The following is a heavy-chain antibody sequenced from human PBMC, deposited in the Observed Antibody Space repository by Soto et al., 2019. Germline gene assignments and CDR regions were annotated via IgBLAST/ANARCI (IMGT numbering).Heavy chain of an antibody. J-gene: IGHJ4*02. CDR3: AKDQRPGPTTIFGVAMDY. Sequence: GGSLRLSCAASGFTFSSYAMSWFRQAPGKGLEWVSAVSGDGGTTWNADSVKGRFTISRDHSENTLYLQMNSLRAEDTAIYYCAKDQRPGPTTIFGVAMDYWGQGTLVTVS. D-gene: IGHD3-3*01. CDR2: VSGDGGTT. V-gene: IGHV3-23*01. CDR1: GFTFSSYA.